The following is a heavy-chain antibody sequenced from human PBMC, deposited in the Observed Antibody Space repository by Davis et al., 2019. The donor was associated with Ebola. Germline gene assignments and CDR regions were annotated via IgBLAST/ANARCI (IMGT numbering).Heavy chain of an antibody. D-gene: IGHD1-14*01. CDR2: IRSKAYGGTT. CDR3: TRVEPIGVAFDY. J-gene: IGHJ4*02. V-gene: IGHV3-49*03. CDR1: GFTFGDYA. Sequence: GESLKISCTASGFTFGDYAMSWFRQAPGKGLEWVGFIRSKAYGGTTEYAASVKGRFTISRDDSKSIAYLQMNSLKTEDTAVYYCTRVEPIGVAFDYWGQGTLVTVSS.